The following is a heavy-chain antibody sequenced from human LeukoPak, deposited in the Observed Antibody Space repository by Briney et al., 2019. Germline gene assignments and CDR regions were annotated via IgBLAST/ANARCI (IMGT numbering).Heavy chain of an antibody. CDR1: GYTFTGYY. Sequence: ASVKVSCKASGYTFTGYYMHWVRQAPGQGLEWMGWINPNSGGTNYAQKFQGRVTMTRDTSISTAYMELSRLRPDDTAEYYCARGRYYYDSSGYYFDYWGQGTLVTVSS. CDR3: ARGRYYYDSSGYYFDY. J-gene: IGHJ4*02. D-gene: IGHD3-22*01. CDR2: INPNSGGT. V-gene: IGHV1-2*02.